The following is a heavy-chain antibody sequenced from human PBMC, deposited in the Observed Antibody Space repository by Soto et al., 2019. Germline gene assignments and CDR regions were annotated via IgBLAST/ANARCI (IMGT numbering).Heavy chain of an antibody. CDR1: GGSISSYY. CDR3: AKSITGTHPLADP. CDR2: IYYSGST. Sequence: SETLSLTCTVSGGSISSYYWSWIRQPPGKGLEWIGYIYYSGSTNYNPSLKSRVTISVDTSKNQFSLKLSSVTAADTAVYYCAKSITGTHPLADPWGQGTLVTVS. J-gene: IGHJ5*02. D-gene: IGHD1-7*01. V-gene: IGHV4-59*01.